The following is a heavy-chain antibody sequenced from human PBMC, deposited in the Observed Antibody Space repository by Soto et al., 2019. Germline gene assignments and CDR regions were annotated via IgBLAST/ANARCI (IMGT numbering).Heavy chain of an antibody. Sequence: GASVKVSCKASGYTFTGYYMHWLRQAPGQGLEWMGWINPNSGGTNYAQKFQGRVTMTRDTSISTAYMELSRLRSDDTAVYYCAREDGVVTGYGMDVWGQGTTVTVSS. V-gene: IGHV1-2*02. CDR1: GYTFTGYY. J-gene: IGHJ6*02. D-gene: IGHD3-3*01. CDR3: AREDGVVTGYGMDV. CDR2: INPNSGGT.